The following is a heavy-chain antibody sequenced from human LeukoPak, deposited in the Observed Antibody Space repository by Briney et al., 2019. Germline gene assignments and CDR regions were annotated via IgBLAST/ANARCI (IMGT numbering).Heavy chain of an antibody. V-gene: IGHV4-34*01. CDR2: INHSGST. CDR1: GGSFSGYY. D-gene: IGHD6-13*01. CDR3: ARGEQQLVRGFDY. J-gene: IGHJ4*02. Sequence: PSETLSLTCAVYGGSFSGYYWSWIRQPPGKGLEWIGEINHSGSTNYNPSLKSRVTISVDTSKNQFSLKLSSVPAADTAVYYCARGEQQLVRGFDYWGQGTLVTVSS.